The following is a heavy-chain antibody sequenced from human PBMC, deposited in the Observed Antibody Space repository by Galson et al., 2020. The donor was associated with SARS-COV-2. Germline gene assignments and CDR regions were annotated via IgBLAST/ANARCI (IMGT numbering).Heavy chain of an antibody. V-gene: IGHV4-34*01. D-gene: IGHD3-3*01. CDR3: ARVRPLMYYDFWSGSPQGLYYGMDV. J-gene: IGHJ6*02. Sequence: SETLSLTCAVYGGSFSGYYWSWIRQPPGKGLEWIGEINHSGSTNYNPSLKSRVTISVDTSKNQFSLKLSSVTAADTAVYYCARVRPLMYYDFWSGSPQGLYYGMDVWGQGTTVTVSS. CDR1: GGSFSGYY. CDR2: INHSGST.